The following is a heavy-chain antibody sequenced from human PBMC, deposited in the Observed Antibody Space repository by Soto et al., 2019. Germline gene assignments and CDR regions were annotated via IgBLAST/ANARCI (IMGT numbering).Heavy chain of an antibody. D-gene: IGHD3-16*02. CDR3: AKDHAFGGVIVRGINWFDP. CDR2: ISGSGGST. Sequence: GGSLRLSCAASGFTFSSYAMSWVRQAPGKGLEWVSAISGSGGSTYYADSVKGRFTISRDNSKNTLYLQMNSLRAEDTAVYYCAKDHAFGGVIVRGINWFDPWGQGTLVTVSS. CDR1: GFTFSSYA. J-gene: IGHJ5*02. V-gene: IGHV3-23*01.